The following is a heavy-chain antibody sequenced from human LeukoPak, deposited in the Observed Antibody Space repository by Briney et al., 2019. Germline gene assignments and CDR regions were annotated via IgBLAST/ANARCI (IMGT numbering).Heavy chain of an antibody. CDR1: GFTFSSYA. J-gene: IGHJ5*02. CDR2: ISGSGGST. Sequence: PGGSLRLSCAPSGFTFSSYAMSWVRQAPGKGLEWVSAISGSGGSTYYADSVKGRFTISRDNSKNTLYLQMNSLRAEDTAVYYCARVSDYDYVWGSYRYNWFDPWGQGTLVTVSS. CDR3: ARVSDYDYVWGSYRYNWFDP. V-gene: IGHV3-23*01. D-gene: IGHD3-16*02.